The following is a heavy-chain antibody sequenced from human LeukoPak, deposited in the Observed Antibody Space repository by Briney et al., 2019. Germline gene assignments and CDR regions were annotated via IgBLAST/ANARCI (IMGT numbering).Heavy chain of an antibody. Sequence: ASVKVSSKASGYTFTGYYMHWVRQAPGQGLEWMGWINPNSGGTNYAQKFQGRVTMTRDTSISTAYMELSRLRSDDTAVYYCARDSGDLDWSFPSEFDYWGQGTLVTVSS. CDR2: INPNSGGT. J-gene: IGHJ4*02. CDR1: GYTFTGYY. V-gene: IGHV1-2*02. D-gene: IGHD3-9*01. CDR3: ARDSGDLDWSFPSEFDY.